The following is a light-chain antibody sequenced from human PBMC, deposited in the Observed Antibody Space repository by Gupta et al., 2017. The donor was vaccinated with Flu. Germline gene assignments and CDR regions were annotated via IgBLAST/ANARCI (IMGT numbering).Light chain of an antibody. CDR1: QSLLHRNGNNN. V-gene: IGKV2-28*01. CDR2: WGS. CDR3: MQAQQSPWA. Sequence: EIVMTQTLLPLPVTPGAQASISSRSRQSLLHRNGNNNLDWYLQKPGQSPLLLIYWGSNRASGVPDRFSGSGSGTDFTLKIGRVEAEDVGVYYCMQAQQSPWAFGQGTKVEIK. J-gene: IGKJ1*01.